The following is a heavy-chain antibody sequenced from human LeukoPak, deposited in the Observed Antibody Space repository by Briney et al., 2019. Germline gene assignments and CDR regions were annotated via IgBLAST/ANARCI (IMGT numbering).Heavy chain of an antibody. D-gene: IGHD3-3*01. CDR1: GYTFTGYY. Sequence: GASVKVSCKASGYTFTGYYMQWVRQAPGQGLEGMGWINANSGGTNYAQKYQGRVTMTRDTSISTAYMELSRLRSDDTAVYYCARGGAGAYYDFWSGSEGFDIWGQGTMVTVSS. V-gene: IGHV1-2*02. CDR2: INANSGGT. CDR3: ARGGAGAYYDFWSGSEGFDI. J-gene: IGHJ3*02.